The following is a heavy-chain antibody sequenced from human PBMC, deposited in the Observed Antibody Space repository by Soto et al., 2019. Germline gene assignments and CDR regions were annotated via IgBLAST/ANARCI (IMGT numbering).Heavy chain of an antibody. Sequence: QVQLQESGPRLVKPSETLSLTCTVSGGSVSSPTYYLSWIRQPPGKGLEWIGYMYYSGSTNYNPALESRGSISLDTAKNQFSLKLSYVTAADTAVYYSAGGRGHVNTWFDPWGQGTLVTVSS. CDR1: GGSVSSPTYY. V-gene: IGHV4-61*01. CDR3: AGGRGHVNTWFDP. J-gene: IGHJ5*02. D-gene: IGHD3-10*01. CDR2: MYYSGST.